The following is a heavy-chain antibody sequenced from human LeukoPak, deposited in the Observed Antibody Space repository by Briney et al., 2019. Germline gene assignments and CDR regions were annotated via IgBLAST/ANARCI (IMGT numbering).Heavy chain of an antibody. CDR3: ARGIGYSYGHYYYYGMDV. V-gene: IGHV3-30-3*01. CDR2: ISYDGSNK. J-gene: IGHJ6*02. Sequence: GGSLRLSCAASGFTFSNYAMHWVRQAPGKGLEWVAVISYDGSNKYYADSVKGRFTISRDSSKNTLYLQMSSLRAEDTAVYYCARGIGYSYGHYYYYGMDVWGQGTTVTVSS. D-gene: IGHD5-18*01. CDR1: GFTFSNYA.